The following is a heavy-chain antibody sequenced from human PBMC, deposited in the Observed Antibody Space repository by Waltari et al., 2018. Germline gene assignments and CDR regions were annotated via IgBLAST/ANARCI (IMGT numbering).Heavy chain of an antibody. J-gene: IGHJ4*02. Sequence: QVQLVQSGAEVKKPGASVKVSCKASGYTFTGYYMHWVRQAPGQGLEWMGRINPIFGTANYAQKFQGRVTITADESTSTAYMELSSLRSEDTAVYYCAREAAAGTKVFDYWGQGTLVTVSS. V-gene: IGHV1-69*01. CDR1: GYTFTGYY. CDR3: AREAAAGTKVFDY. D-gene: IGHD6-13*01. CDR2: INPIFGTA.